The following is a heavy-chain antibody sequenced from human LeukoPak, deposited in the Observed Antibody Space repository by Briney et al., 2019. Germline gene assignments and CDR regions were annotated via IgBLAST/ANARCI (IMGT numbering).Heavy chain of an antibody. CDR1: GYTFTGYY. CDR2: INPNSGGT. J-gene: IGHJ1*01. Sequence: ASVKVSCKASGYTFTGYYMHWVRQAPGQGLEWMGWINPNSGGTNYAQKFQGRVTMTRDTSISTAYMELSRLRSDDTAVYYCARESIRSVAAKGVYFQHWGQGTLVTVSS. V-gene: IGHV1-2*02. D-gene: IGHD2-15*01. CDR3: ARESIRSVAAKGVYFQH.